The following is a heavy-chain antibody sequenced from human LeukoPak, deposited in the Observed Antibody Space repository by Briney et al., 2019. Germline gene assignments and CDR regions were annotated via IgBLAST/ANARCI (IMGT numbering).Heavy chain of an antibody. CDR1: GYTFTGYY. CDR3: ARDLSSSWYTYYGMDV. CDR2: IDPNSGGT. J-gene: IGHJ6*02. Sequence: ASVKVSCKASGYTFTGYYMHWVRQAPGQGLEWMGWIDPNSGGTNYAQKFQGRVTMTRDTSISTAYMELSGLRSDDTAVYYCARDLSSSWYTYYGMDVWGQGTTVTVSS. V-gene: IGHV1-2*02. D-gene: IGHD6-13*01.